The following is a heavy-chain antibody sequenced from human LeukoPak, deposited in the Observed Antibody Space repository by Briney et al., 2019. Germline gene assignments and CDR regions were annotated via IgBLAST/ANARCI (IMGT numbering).Heavy chain of an antibody. V-gene: IGHV3-30*04. CDR1: GFTFTSYA. D-gene: IGHD3-10*01. CDR3: ARADGSGSYYSVPFD. J-gene: IGHJ4*02. Sequence: GGSLRLSCTASGFTFTSYAMHWLCQAPGKGLEWVAVISYDGSNKYFADSVKGRFTISRDNSKNTLYLQMNSLRTEDTAMYYCARADGSGSYYSVPFDWGQGTLVTVSS. CDR2: ISYDGSNK.